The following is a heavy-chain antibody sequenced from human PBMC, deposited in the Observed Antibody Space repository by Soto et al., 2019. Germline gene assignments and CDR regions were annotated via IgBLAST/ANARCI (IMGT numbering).Heavy chain of an antibody. CDR1: GSAFRSYG. V-gene: IGHV3-23*01. J-gene: IGHJ3*02. Sequence: GGSLRLSCAGSGSAFRSYGLTWVRQAPGKGLEWVSAISESGGSTYYADSVKGRFTISRDNSKNTLYLQMNSLRAEDTAAYYCAKDTPGTPALDIWGRGPLVT. CDR2: ISESGGST. CDR3: AKDTPGTPALDI. D-gene: IGHD1-1*01.